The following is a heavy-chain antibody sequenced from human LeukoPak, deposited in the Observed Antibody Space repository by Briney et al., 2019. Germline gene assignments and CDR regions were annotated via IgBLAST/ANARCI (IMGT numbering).Heavy chain of an antibody. CDR1: GGSISSYY. V-gene: IGHV4-59*01. Sequence: SETPSLTCTVSGGSISSYYWSWIRQPPGKGLEWIGYIYYSGSTNYNPSLKSRVTISVDTSKNQFSLKLSSVTAADTAVYYCARDGHGMDVWGQGTTVTVSS. CDR3: ARDGHGMDV. CDR2: IYYSGST. J-gene: IGHJ6*02.